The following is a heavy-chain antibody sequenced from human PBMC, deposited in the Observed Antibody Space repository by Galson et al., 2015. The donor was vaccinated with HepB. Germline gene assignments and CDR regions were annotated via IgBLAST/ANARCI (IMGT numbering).Heavy chain of an antibody. CDR1: GFTFSSYW. V-gene: IGHV3-74*01. Sequence: SLRLSCAAPGFTFSSYWMHWVRQAPGKGLMCVSCISPDGSRYSYADSVKGRFTISRDNAKNTLYLQMNSLRAEDTAVYYCARAVRITGGLHFYGLDVWGQGTTVTVSS. CDR2: ISPDGSRY. D-gene: IGHD1-14*01. CDR3: ARAVRITGGLHFYGLDV. J-gene: IGHJ6*02.